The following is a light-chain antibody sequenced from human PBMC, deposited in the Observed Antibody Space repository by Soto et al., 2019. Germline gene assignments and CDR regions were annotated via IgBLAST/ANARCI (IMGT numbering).Light chain of an antibody. J-gene: IGLJ1*01. Sequence: QSPLTQPPSASGSPGQSVTISCTGTNSDIGVYDFVSWYQHLPGKAPLLIIYEVFQRPPGVPDRFSGSKSGNTASLTVSGLQAADEADYFCKSYAGSNTYVFGRGTKVTVL. V-gene: IGLV2-8*01. CDR3: KSYAGSNTYV. CDR1: NSDIGVYDF. CDR2: EVF.